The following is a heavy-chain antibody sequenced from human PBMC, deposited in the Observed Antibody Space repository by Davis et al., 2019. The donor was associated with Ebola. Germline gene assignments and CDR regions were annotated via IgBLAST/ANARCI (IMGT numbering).Heavy chain of an antibody. V-gene: IGHV1-46*01. D-gene: IGHD6-13*01. J-gene: IGHJ4*02. CDR1: GYTFTSYY. CDR2: INPSGGST. CDR3: ARGAETGIAAHIRLDY. Sequence: ASVKVSCKASGYTFTSYYMHWVRQAPGHGFEWMGIINPSGGSTSYAQKFQGRVTMTRDTSTSTVYMELSSLRSEDTAVYYCARGAETGIAAHIRLDYWGQGTLVTVSS.